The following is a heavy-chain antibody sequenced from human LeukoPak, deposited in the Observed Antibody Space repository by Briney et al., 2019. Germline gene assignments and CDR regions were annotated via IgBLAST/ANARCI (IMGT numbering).Heavy chain of an antibody. Sequence: GASVKVSCKASGYTFTTYAMHWVHQAPGQRLEWMGWINAGNGNTKYSQKFEGRVTITRDTSASTAYMELSSLRSEDTAVYYCARWAAAGTQDYWGQGTLVTVSS. J-gene: IGHJ4*02. CDR2: INAGNGNT. CDR1: GYTFTTYA. D-gene: IGHD6-13*01. CDR3: ARWAAAGTQDY. V-gene: IGHV1-3*01.